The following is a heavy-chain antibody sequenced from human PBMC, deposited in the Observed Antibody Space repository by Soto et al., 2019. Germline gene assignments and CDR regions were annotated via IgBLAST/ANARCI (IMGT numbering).Heavy chain of an antibody. J-gene: IGHJ4*02. Sequence: PSETLSLTCTVSGASIRGGDYYWSWIRQSPGKALEWIGYIHYTGTTYYNPSLKSRVTMSVDTSKSQFSLKLSSVTAADTAVYYCATYYDSSGPTFDYWGQGALVTVSS. V-gene: IGHV4-30-4*01. CDR2: IHYTGTT. D-gene: IGHD3-22*01. CDR1: GASIRGGDYY. CDR3: ATYYDSSGPTFDY.